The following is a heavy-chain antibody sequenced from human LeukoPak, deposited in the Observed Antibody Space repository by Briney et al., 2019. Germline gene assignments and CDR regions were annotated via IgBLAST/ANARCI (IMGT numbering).Heavy chain of an antibody. CDR3: ARGVVVITSFDY. V-gene: IGHV4-34*01. CDR2: IYYSGST. J-gene: IGHJ4*02. CDR1: GGSFSGYY. D-gene: IGHD3-22*01. Sequence: SETLSLTCAVYGGSFSGYYWSWIRQPPGKGLEWIGSIYYSGSTYYNPSLKSRVTISVDTSKNQFSLKLSSVTAADTAVYYCARGVVVITSFDYWGQGTLVTVSS.